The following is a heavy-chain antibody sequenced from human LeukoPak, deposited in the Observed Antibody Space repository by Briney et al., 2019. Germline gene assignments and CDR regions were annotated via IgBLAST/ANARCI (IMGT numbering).Heavy chain of an antibody. V-gene: IGHV3-66*02. CDR1: GFTFRTYW. J-gene: IGHJ4*02. CDR2: IYNGGTT. D-gene: IGHD6-6*01. CDR3: AGGGEAARSLHY. Sequence: PGGSLRLSCAASGFTFRTYWMSWVRQAPGKGLEWVSVIYNGGTTYYADSVKGRFTISRDNSKSTLFVYLQMNSLRTDDTAVYYCAGGGEAARSLHYWGQGTLVTVSS.